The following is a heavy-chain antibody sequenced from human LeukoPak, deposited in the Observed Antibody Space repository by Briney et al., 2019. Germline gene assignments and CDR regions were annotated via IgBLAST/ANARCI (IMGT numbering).Heavy chain of an antibody. V-gene: IGHV1-46*01. Sequence: GASVKVSCKASGYTFTSYYMHWVRQAPGQGLEWMGIINPSGGSTSYAQKFQGRVTMTRNTSISTAYMELSSLRSEDTAVYYCAAPSIAVAGIQLYYWGQGTLVTVSS. D-gene: IGHD6-19*01. CDR3: AAPSIAVAGIQLYY. CDR1: GYTFTSYY. J-gene: IGHJ4*02. CDR2: INPSGGST.